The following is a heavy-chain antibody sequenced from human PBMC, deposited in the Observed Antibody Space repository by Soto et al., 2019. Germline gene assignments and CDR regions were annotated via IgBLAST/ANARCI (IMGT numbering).Heavy chain of an antibody. V-gene: IGHV1-46*03. J-gene: IGHJ4*02. Sequence: ASVKVSCKASGYTFTSYYMHWVRQAPGQGLEWMGIINPSGGSTSYAQKFQGRVTMTRDTSTSTVYMELSSLRSEDTAVYYCARSPHLITIFGVVTYVDYWGQGTLVTVS. CDR1: GYTFTSYY. CDR3: ARSPHLITIFGVVTYVDY. CDR2: INPSGGST. D-gene: IGHD3-3*01.